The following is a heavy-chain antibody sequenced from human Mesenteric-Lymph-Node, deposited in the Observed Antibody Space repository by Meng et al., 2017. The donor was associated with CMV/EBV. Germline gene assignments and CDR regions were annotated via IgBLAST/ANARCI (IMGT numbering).Heavy chain of an antibody. CDR3: ARGTSLGATD. CDR1: VFTFRCYG. D-gene: IGHD1-26*01. Sequence: LSCAASVFTFRCYGMHWVRQAPGKGLEWVAVIWYDGSNKYYADSVKGRFTISRDNSKNTLYLQMNSLRAEDTAVYYCARGTSLGATDWGQGTLVTVSS. J-gene: IGHJ4*02. V-gene: IGHV3-33*01. CDR2: IWYDGSNK.